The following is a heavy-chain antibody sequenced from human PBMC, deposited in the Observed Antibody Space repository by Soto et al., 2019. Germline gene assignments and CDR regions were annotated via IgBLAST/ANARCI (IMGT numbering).Heavy chain of an antibody. J-gene: IGHJ6*02. V-gene: IGHV1-46*01. D-gene: IGHD6-25*01. CDR2: INPSGGGK. Sequence: ASVKGSCKATPSAFARFYIHCLRQAPGQGLEWMGIINPSGGGKTYAKRFQGRVTMTRDTSTSTIYMELSSLRSEDTAVYYCARSQAGRPLDIWGQGTTVTVYS. CDR1: PSAFARFY. CDR3: ARSQAGRPLDI.